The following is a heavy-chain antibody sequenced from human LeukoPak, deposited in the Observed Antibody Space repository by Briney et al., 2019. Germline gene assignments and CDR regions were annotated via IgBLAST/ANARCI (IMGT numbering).Heavy chain of an antibody. Sequence: SETLSLTCTVSGYSISSDYYWGWIRQPPGKGLEWIGSFYHSGSTYYNPSLKSRVTISEDTSKNQFSLTLSSVTAADTAMYYCARSPNTMARVDYWGQGTLVTVSS. J-gene: IGHJ4*02. CDR3: ARSPNTMARVDY. V-gene: IGHV4-38-2*02. D-gene: IGHD3-10*01. CDR1: GYSISSDYY. CDR2: FYHSGST.